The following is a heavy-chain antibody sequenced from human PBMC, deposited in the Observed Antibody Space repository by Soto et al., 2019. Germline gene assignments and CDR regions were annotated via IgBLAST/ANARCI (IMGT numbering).Heavy chain of an antibody. CDR1: GGSFGDYT. J-gene: IGHJ4*02. D-gene: IGHD5-12*01. CDR3: ARGVATIRD. V-gene: IGHV4-34*01. CDR2: INISGIT. Sequence: SETLSLTTTVNGGSFGDYTWSWIRQPPGKRLEWVGEINISGITNYNPSLKSRVTISVDTSKNEFSLKLTSVTAADAAVYFCARGVATIRDWGQGTLVTVSS.